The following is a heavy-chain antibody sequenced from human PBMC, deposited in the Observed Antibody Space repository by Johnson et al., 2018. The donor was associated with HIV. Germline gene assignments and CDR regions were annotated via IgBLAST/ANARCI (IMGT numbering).Heavy chain of an antibody. D-gene: IGHD2-15*01. CDR2: ISGSGSII. CDR3: ARVVVVVATVRVGAFDI. J-gene: IGHJ3*02. Sequence: VESGGGLVKPGGSLKLSCAVSGFTFSDHYMSWIRQTPGKGLQWVSYISGSGSIIYSTDSVKGRFTISRDNAKKSLYLQMNSLRAEDTALYYCARVVVVVATVRVGAFDIWGQGTMVTVSS. CDR1: GFTFSDHY. V-gene: IGHV3-11*01.